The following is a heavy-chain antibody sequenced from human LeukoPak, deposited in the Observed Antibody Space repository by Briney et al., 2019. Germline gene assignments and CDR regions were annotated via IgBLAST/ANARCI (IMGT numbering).Heavy chain of an antibody. J-gene: IGHJ4*02. Sequence: GGSLRLSCAASGFTFRTSAMNWVRQAPGKGLEWVAFIRFDGTVAEYGDSVKGRFTISRDNSQNILFLQMNSLRAEDTAVYYCAKDRQNEKIAVAGTGYDYFDYWGQGTLVTVSS. V-gene: IGHV3-30*02. CDR2: IRFDGTVA. D-gene: IGHD6-19*01. CDR1: GFTFRTSA. CDR3: AKDRQNEKIAVAGTGYDYFDY.